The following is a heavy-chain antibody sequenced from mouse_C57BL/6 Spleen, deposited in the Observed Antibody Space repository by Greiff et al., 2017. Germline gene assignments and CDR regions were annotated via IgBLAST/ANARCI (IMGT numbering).Heavy chain of an antibody. Sequence: QVQLQQSDAELVKPGASVKISCKVSGYTFTDHTIHWMKQRPEQGLEWIGYIYPRDGSTKYNEKFKGKATLTADKSSSTAYMQLNSLTSEDAAVYFCARGYYYGSSYKGDDYWGQSTTLTVAS. CDR3: ARGYYYGSSYKGDDY. D-gene: IGHD1-1*01. V-gene: IGHV1-78*01. CDR2: IYPRDGST. J-gene: IGHJ2*01. CDR1: GYTFTDHT.